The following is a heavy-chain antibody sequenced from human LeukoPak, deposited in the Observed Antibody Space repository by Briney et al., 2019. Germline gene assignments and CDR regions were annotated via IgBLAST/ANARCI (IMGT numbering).Heavy chain of an antibody. D-gene: IGHD6-13*01. Sequence: SETLSLTCAVYGGSFSGYYWSWIRQPPGKGLEWIGEINHSGSTNYNPSLQSRVTISVDTSKNQFSLKLSSVTAADTAVYYCARARIAAAGPYYYYYGMDVWGQGTTVTVSS. CDR2: INHSGST. CDR1: GGSFSGYY. J-gene: IGHJ6*02. V-gene: IGHV4-34*01. CDR3: ARARIAAAGPYYYYYGMDV.